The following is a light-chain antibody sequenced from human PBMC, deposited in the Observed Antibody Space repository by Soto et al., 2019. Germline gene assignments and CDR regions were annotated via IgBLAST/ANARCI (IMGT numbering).Light chain of an antibody. CDR3: QQYGSSPPELT. Sequence: EIGLTQSPGTLSLSPGERATLSCRASQSVSSSYLAWYQQKPGQAPRLLIYGASSRATGIPDRFSDSGSGTAFTLTISRLEPEDFAVYYCQQYGSSPPELTFGGGTKVAIK. CDR2: GAS. J-gene: IGKJ4*01. CDR1: QSVSSSY. V-gene: IGKV3-20*01.